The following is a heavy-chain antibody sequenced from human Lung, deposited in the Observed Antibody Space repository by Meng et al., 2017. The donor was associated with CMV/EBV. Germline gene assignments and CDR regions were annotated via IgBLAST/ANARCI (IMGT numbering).Heavy chain of an antibody. V-gene: IGHV4-59*01. CDR1: GDSISSFY. D-gene: IGHD2-2*01. CDR2: FYYTGSA. J-gene: IGHJ5*02. CDR3: AREYCASTGYHKGSRFDH. Sequence: SXTLSLXCTVTGDSISSFYWTWIRQSPGKGLEWIGYFYYTGSANYNPSLKSRVTISGDTAKNQFSLRLSSGTAADTAVYYCAREYCASTGYHKGSRFDHXGQGXLVTVSS.